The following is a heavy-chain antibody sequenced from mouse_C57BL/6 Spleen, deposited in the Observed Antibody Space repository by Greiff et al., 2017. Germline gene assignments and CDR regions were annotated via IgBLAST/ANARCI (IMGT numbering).Heavy chain of an antibody. CDR3: ARGGYPNGDAMDY. CDR2: INPNNGGT. J-gene: IGHJ4*01. V-gene: IGHV1-18*01. D-gene: IGHD4-1*01. Sequence: EVQLQQSGPELVKPGASVKIPCKASGYTFHDYNMDWVKQSHGKSLEWIGDINPNNGGTIYNQTFKGKATLTVDKVSSTASMAFLSLTSEDNAVYYCARGGYPNGDAMDYWGQGTSVTVSS. CDR1: GYTFHDYN.